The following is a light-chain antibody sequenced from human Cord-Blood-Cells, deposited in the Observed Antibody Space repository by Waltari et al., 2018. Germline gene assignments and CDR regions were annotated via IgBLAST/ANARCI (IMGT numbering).Light chain of an antibody. Sequence: QSALTQPPSASGSPGQPVTISCTGTSSDVGGYNYVSWYQQHPGKAPKLMIDEGSKPPAGVPDRFSGSKSGNTASLTVSGLQAEDEADYYCSSYAGSNNVFGGGTKLTVL. V-gene: IGLV2-8*01. J-gene: IGLJ3*02. CDR1: SSDVGGYNY. CDR2: EGS. CDR3: SSYAGSNNV.